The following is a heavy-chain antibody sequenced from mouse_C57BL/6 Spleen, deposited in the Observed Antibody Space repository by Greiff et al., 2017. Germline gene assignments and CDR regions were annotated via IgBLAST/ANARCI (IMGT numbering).Heavy chain of an antibody. CDR1: GFTFTDYY. Sequence: EVMLVESGGGLVQPGGSLSLSCAASGFTFTDYYMSWVRQPPGKALEWLGFIRNKANGYTTEYSASVKGRFTISSDNSQSILYLQMNALRAEDSATYYCASFIYDGYHEDAMDYWGQGTSVTVSS. D-gene: IGHD2-3*01. J-gene: IGHJ4*01. V-gene: IGHV7-3*01. CDR2: IRNKANGYTT. CDR3: ASFIYDGYHEDAMDY.